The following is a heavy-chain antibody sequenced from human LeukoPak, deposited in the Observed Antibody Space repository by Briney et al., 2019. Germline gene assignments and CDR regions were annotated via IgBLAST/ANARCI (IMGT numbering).Heavy chain of an antibody. J-gene: IGHJ4*02. V-gene: IGHV4-30-2*01. D-gene: IGHD5-18*01. Sequence: PSQTLSLTCAVSGGSISSGGYSWSWIRQPPGKGLEWIGYIYHSGSTYYNPSLKSRVTISVDRSKNQFSLKLSSVTAADTAVYYCARLNSYGYQRSDYWGQGTLVTVSS. CDR2: IYHSGST. CDR1: GGSISSGGYS. CDR3: ARLNSYGYQRSDY.